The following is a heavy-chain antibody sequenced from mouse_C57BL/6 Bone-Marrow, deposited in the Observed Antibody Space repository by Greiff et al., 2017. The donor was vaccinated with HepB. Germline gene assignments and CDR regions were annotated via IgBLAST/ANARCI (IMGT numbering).Heavy chain of an antibody. J-gene: IGHJ4*01. Sequence: EVQLQQSGPELVKPGASVKLSCKASGYTFTDYNMHWVQQSHGKSLEWIGHINPNNGGTNYNKKFKDKATLTVNKSSSTAYMELRSLTSEDSAVYYCARPYGSGSYAMDYWGQGTSVTVSS. V-gene: IGHV1-22*01. CDR1: GYTFTDYN. D-gene: IGHD1-1*01. CDR2: INPNNGGT. CDR3: ARPYGSGSYAMDY.